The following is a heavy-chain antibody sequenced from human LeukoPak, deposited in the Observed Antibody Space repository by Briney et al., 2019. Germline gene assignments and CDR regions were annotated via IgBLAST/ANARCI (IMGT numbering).Heavy chain of an antibody. CDR2: IYPSGNT. Sequence: SQTLSLTCTVSGGSMSSDSHYWSWIRQPAGKGLEWIGRIYPSGNTNYNPSLESRATISIDMSKNQFSLKLSSVTAADTAVYYCARVAGYSTGWYPLDFWGQGTLVTISS. CDR1: GGSMSSDSHY. J-gene: IGHJ4*02. V-gene: IGHV4-61*02. CDR3: ARVAGYSTGWYPLDF. D-gene: IGHD6-19*01.